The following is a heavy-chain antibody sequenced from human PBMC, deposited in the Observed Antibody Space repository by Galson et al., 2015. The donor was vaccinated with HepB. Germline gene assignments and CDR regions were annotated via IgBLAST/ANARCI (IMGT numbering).Heavy chain of an antibody. CDR3: ARDPSNTSGRYIYFDV. V-gene: IGHV1-18*01. J-gene: IGHJ6*03. D-gene: IGHD6-19*01. CDR2: ISAYNGDT. Sequence: QSGAEGKKPGASVKVSCKGSGYTWNHYGISWVRQAPGQGLEWMGWISAYNGDTHYAQKFQGRVIMTTDTSTSAAYMELRSLRSDDTAVYYCARDPSNTSGRYIYFDVWGKGTTVTVSS. CDR1: GYTWNHYG.